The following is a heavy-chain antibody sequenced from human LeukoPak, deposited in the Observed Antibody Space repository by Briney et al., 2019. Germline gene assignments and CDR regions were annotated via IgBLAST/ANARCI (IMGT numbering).Heavy chain of an antibody. D-gene: IGHD2-21*02. J-gene: IGHJ5*02. Sequence: SETLSLTCTVSGGSISSGGYYWSWIRQHPGKGLEWIGYIYYSGSTYYNPSLKSRVTISVDKSKNQFSLKLSSVTAADTAVYYCARLPVVVTANWFDPWGQGTLVTVSS. V-gene: IGHV4-31*03. CDR1: GGSISSGGYY. CDR2: IYYSGST. CDR3: ARLPVVVTANWFDP.